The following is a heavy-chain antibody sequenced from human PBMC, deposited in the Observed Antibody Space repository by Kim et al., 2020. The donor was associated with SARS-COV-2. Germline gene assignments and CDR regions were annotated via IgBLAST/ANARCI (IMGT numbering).Heavy chain of an antibody. V-gene: IGHV3-7*03. CDR3: ARDGGWSVGLQNSYCSGGSCYSRAYYYGMDV. CDR2: IKQDGSEK. Sequence: GGSLRLSCAASGFTFSSYWMSWVRQAPGKGLEWVANIKQDGSEKYYVDSVKGRFTISRDNAKNSLYLQMNSLRAEDTAVYYCARDGGWSVGLQNSYCSGGSCYSRAYYYGMDVWGQGTTVTVSS. CDR1: GFTFSSYW. D-gene: IGHD2-15*01. J-gene: IGHJ6*02.